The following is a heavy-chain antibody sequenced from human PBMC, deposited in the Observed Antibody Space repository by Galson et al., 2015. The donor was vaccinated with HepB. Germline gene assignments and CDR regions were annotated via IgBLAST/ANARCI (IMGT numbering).Heavy chain of an antibody. CDR1: GFTLSSYS. CDR3: ARTMVRGLGGTTYGMDV. V-gene: IGHV3-21*01. Sequence: SLRLSCAASGFTLSSYSMNWVRQAPGKGLEWVSSISSSSGYIYYADSVKGRFTISRDNAKNSLYLQMNSLRAEDTAVYYCARTMVRGLGGTTYGMDVWGQGTTVTVSS. J-gene: IGHJ6*02. D-gene: IGHD3-10*01. CDR2: ISSSSGYI.